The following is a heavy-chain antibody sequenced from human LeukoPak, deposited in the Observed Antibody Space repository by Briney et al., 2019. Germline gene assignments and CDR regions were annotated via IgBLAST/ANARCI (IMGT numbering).Heavy chain of an antibody. D-gene: IGHD3-10*02. Sequence: QPGGSLRLSCAASGFTVSSNYMSWVRQAPGKGLEWVSVIYSGGSTYYADSVKGRFTISRDNSKNTLYLQMNSLRAEDTAVYYCARGLHVRSRHAFDIWGQGTMVTVSS. CDR3: ARGLHVRSRHAFDI. J-gene: IGHJ3*02. CDR2: IYSGGST. V-gene: IGHV3-53*01. CDR1: GFTVSSNY.